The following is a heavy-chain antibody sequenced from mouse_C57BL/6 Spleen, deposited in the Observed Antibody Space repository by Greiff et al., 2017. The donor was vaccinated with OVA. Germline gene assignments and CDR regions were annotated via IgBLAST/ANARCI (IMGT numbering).Heavy chain of an antibody. D-gene: IGHD1-2*01. V-gene: IGHV1-50*01. J-gene: IGHJ3*01. CDR3: APLLRPFAY. CDR2: IDPSDSYT. CDR1: GYTFTSYW. Sequence: QVQLQQPGAELVKPGASVKLSCKASGYTFTSYWMQWVKQRPGQGLEWIGEIDPSDSYTNYNQKFKGKATLTVDTSSSTAYMQLSSLTSEDSAVYYCAPLLRPFAYWGQGTLVTVSA.